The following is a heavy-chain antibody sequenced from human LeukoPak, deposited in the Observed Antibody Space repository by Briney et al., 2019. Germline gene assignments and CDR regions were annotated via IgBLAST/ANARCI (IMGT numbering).Heavy chain of an antibody. CDR3: ARDNDDGGFDY. CDR2: ISYDGRNK. D-gene: IGHD1-1*01. J-gene: IGHJ4*02. CDR1: GFPFGSYR. Sequence: PGGSLRLSCAASGFPFGSYRMHWVRQAPGKGLEWVAVISYDGRNKYYADSVKGRFTISRDNSKNTLFLQLNSLRAEDTAVYYCARDNDDGGFDYWGQGTLVTVAS. V-gene: IGHV3-30*03.